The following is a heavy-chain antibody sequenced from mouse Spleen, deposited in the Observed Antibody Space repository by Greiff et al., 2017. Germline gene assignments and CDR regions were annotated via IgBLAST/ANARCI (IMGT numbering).Heavy chain of an antibody. D-gene: IGHD2-1*01. J-gene: IGHJ2*01. CDR3: ARGDYGNYVGY. V-gene: IGHV5-17*01. CDR1: GFTFSDYG. Sequence: DVQLQESGGGLVKPGGSLKLSCAASGFTFSDYGMHWVRQAPEKGLEWVAYISSGSSTIYYADTVKGRFTISRDNAKNTLFLQMTSLRSEDTAMYYCARGDYGNYVGYWGQGTTLTVSS. CDR2: ISSGSSTI.